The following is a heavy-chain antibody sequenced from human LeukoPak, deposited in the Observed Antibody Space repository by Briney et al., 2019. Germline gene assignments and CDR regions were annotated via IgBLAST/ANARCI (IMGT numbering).Heavy chain of an antibody. V-gene: IGHV1-2*02. Sequence: GASVKVSCKASGYTFTGYYMHWVRQAPGQGLEWMGWINPNSGGTNYAQKFRGRVTMTRDTSISTAYMELSRLRSDDTAVYYCAREVYYYDSSGYYQPEPFDYWGQGTLVTVSS. D-gene: IGHD3-22*01. CDR3: AREVYYYDSSGYYQPEPFDY. CDR1: GYTFTGYY. J-gene: IGHJ4*02. CDR2: INPNSGGT.